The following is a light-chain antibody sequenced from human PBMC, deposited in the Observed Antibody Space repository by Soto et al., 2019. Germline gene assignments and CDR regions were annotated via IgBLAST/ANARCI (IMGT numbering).Light chain of an antibody. Sequence: EIVLTQSPGTLSLSPGERATLSCRASQSVSSSYLAWYQQKPGQAPRLLIYGASSRATGIPDRFSGSGSGTDFTLTISRLEPEDFPVYYGQQYGSSPLITFGQGTRLEIK. V-gene: IGKV3-20*01. CDR1: QSVSSSY. CDR3: QQYGSSPLIT. J-gene: IGKJ5*01. CDR2: GAS.